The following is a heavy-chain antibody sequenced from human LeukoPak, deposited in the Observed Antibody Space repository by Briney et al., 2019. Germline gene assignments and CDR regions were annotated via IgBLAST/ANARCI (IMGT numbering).Heavy chain of an antibody. V-gene: IGHV1-8*01. D-gene: IGHD7-27*01. CDR3: ARGPPTWGYDY. Sequence: GASVKVSCKASGYTFTSYDFNWVRQATGQRPERMGWMSPNSGDTGYAQKFQDRVTMTRNTSISTAYMELSSLRSDDTAVYYCARGPPTWGYDYWGPGTLVTVSS. CDR1: GYTFTSYD. J-gene: IGHJ4*02. CDR2: MSPNSGDT.